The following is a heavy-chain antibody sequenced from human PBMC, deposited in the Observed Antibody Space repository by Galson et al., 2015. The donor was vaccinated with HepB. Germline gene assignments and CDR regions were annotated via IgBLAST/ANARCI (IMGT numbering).Heavy chain of an antibody. CDR1: GFTFSSYG. J-gene: IGHJ4*02. CDR2: IWFDGSNK. V-gene: IGHV3-33*06. Sequence: SLRLSCAASGFTFSSYGMHWVRQAPGKGLEWMAVIWFDGSNKYYADSVRGRFTISRDNSKNTLYLQMNSLRAEDTALYYCAKQRGYCSSGSCYFDSWGQGTLVTVSS. D-gene: IGHD2-15*01. CDR3: AKQRGYCSSGSCYFDS.